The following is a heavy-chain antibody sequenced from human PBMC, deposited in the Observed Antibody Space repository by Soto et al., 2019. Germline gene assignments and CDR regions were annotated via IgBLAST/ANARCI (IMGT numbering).Heavy chain of an antibody. Sequence: QVQLQESGPGLVKPSQTLSLTCTVSGGSISSGGYYWSWIRQHPGKGLEWIGYIYYSGSTYYNPSLKSRVTTSVDTSKNQFSLKLSSVTAADTAVYYCARDLRYYDSSGLEGDAFDIWGQGTMVTVSS. CDR1: GGSISSGGYY. J-gene: IGHJ3*02. V-gene: IGHV4-31*03. CDR3: ARDLRYYDSSGLEGDAFDI. D-gene: IGHD3-22*01. CDR2: IYYSGST.